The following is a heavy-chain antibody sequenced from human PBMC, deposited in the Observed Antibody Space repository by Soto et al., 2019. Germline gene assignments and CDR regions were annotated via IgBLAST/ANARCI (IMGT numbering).Heavy chain of an antibody. V-gene: IGHV3-21*01. D-gene: IGHD4-4*01. Sequence: GGSLRLSCAASGFTFSTYSMNWVRQAPGKGLEWVSSISGSGNYTHYADFLRGRFTISRDNAKTSLYLQMNSLRAEDTAVYYCAREGINNYNEYYFDSWGQGSVVTVSS. CDR2: ISGSGNYT. CDR3: AREGINNYNEYYFDS. J-gene: IGHJ4*02. CDR1: GFTFSTYS.